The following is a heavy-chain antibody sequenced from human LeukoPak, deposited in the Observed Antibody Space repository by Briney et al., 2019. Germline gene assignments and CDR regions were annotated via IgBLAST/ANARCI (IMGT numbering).Heavy chain of an antibody. D-gene: IGHD6-19*01. CDR3: ARTIAVAGGNWFDP. CDR1: GYSFTNYW. V-gene: IGHV5-51*01. Sequence: GESLKISCKGSGYSFTNYWIGWVRQMPGKGLEWMGIIYPGDSENRYSPSFQGQVTISVDKSISTAYLQWSSLKASDTGIYYCARTIAVAGGNWFDPWGQGTLITVSS. CDR2: IYPGDSEN. J-gene: IGHJ5*02.